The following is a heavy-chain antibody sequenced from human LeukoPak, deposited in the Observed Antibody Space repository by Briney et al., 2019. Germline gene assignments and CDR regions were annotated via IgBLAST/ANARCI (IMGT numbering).Heavy chain of an antibody. V-gene: IGHV4-4*07. D-gene: IGHD6-6*01. CDR1: GGSISSYY. CDR2: IYTSEST. J-gene: IGHJ6*03. Sequence: SETLSLTCTVSGGSISSYYWSWIRQPAGKGLEWIGRIYTSESTNYNPSLKSRVTMSVDTSKNQFSLKLSSVTAADTAVYYCAREGGIAALPDYYYYMDVWGKGTTVTVSS. CDR3: AREGGIAALPDYYYYMDV.